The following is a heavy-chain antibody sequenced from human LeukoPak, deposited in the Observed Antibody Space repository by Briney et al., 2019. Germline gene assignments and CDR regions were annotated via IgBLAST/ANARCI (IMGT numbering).Heavy chain of an antibody. Sequence: GGSLRLSCAASGSTFTSYGMSWVRQAPGKGLEWVSTINTSGATTYYADSVKGRFTISRDNSKNTLYLQMNSLRAEDTAVYYCAKDPSYYGSTSNNDYWGQGTLATVSS. J-gene: IGHJ4*02. CDR1: GSTFTSYG. CDR3: AKDPSYYGSTSNNDY. D-gene: IGHD3-10*01. V-gene: IGHV3-23*01. CDR2: INTSGATT.